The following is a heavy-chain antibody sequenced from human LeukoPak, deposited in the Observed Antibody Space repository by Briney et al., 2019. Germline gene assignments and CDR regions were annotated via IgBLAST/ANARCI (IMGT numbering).Heavy chain of an antibody. CDR3: VREPYCSGGSCYTSGFDC. D-gene: IGHD2-15*01. J-gene: IGHJ4*02. CDR1: GFTFSSYW. Sequence: GGSLRLSCVASGFTFSSYWMHWVRQAPGKGLVWVSRINRDGSSTTYADSVKGRFTISRDNAKNTLYLQMNSLSADDTAVYYCVREPYCSGGSCYTSGFDCWGQGTLVTVSS. CDR2: INRDGSST. V-gene: IGHV3-74*01.